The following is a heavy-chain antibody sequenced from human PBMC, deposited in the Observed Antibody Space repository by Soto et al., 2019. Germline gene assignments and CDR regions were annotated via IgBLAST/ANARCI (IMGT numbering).Heavy chain of an antibody. J-gene: IGHJ4*02. CDR2: INHSGST. D-gene: IGHD2-2*01. CDR3: ARGLLGGAAI. CDR1: GGSISSSSYY. Sequence: SETLSLTCTVSGGSISSSSYYWGWIRQPPGKGLEWIGEINHSGSTNYNPSLTSRVTISVDTSKNQFSLKLSSVTAADTAVYYCARGLLGGAAIWGQGTLVTVSS. V-gene: IGHV4-39*07.